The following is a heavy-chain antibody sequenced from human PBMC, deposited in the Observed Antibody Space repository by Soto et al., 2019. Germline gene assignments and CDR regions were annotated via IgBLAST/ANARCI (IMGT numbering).Heavy chain of an antibody. V-gene: IGHV4-39*01. CDR1: GGSISSSSYY. CDR3: ARHCTNGVCYSAFDI. J-gene: IGHJ3*02. CDR2: IYYSGST. Sequence: SETLSLTCTVSGGSISSSSYYWGWIRQPPGKGLEWIGSIYYSGSTYYNPSLKSRVTISVDTSKNQFSLKLSSVTAADTAVYYCARHCTNGVCYSAFDIWGQGTMVTFS. D-gene: IGHD2-8*01.